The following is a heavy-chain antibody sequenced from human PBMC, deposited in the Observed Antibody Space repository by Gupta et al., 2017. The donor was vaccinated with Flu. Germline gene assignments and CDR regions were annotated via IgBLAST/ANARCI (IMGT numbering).Heavy chain of an antibody. CDR2: INSPESRI. J-gene: IGHJ1*01. V-gene: IGHV3-74*01. CDR1: SYL. D-gene: IGHD2-2*01. Sequence: SYLIHRVRPAPGKGLVWVLRINSPESRISYGDAVKGRVTISREYPKNTLCPQMKSLRAEETVVYYCARDDCSSTSCDLWHGCQVTMVTVCS. CDR3: ARDDCSSTSCDLWH.